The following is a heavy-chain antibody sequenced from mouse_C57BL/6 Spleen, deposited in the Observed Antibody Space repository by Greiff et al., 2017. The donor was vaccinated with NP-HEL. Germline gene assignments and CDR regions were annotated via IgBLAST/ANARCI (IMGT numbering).Heavy chain of an antibody. Sequence: VQLQQSGTELVKPGASVKLSCKASGYTFTSYWMHWVKQRPGQGLEWIGNINPSNGGTNYNEKFKSKATLTVDKFSSTAYMQLSSLTSEDSAVYYCARIRLTTVVAPYFDYWGQGTTLTVSS. D-gene: IGHD1-1*01. J-gene: IGHJ2*01. V-gene: IGHV1-53*01. CDR1: GYTFTSYW. CDR2: INPSNGGT. CDR3: ARIRLTTVVAPYFDY.